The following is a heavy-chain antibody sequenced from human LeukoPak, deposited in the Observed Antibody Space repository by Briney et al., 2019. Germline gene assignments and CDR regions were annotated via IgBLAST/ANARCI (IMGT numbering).Heavy chain of an antibody. Sequence: SETLSLTCTVAGASISSHCWSWIRQPPGKGLEWIGYISYSGNSDYNPSLTSRVTISVDTSKNQLTLRMASVTPADTAVYYCARAGGDTTSSQDLDFWGQGTLVTVSS. CDR2: ISYSGNS. V-gene: IGHV4-59*11. J-gene: IGHJ4*02. CDR1: GASISSHC. D-gene: IGHD6-6*01. CDR3: ARAGGDTTSSQDLDF.